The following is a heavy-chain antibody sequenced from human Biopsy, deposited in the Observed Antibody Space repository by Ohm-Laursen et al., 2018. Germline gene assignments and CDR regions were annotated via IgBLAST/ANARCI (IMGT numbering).Heavy chain of an antibody. CDR2: ISDRGGST. V-gene: IGHV3-23*01. CDR3: ARDAEEFDSSGPRFDY. CDR1: GFTFSSFA. Sequence: SLRLSCTASGFTFSSFAMSWVRQAPGKGLVWVSGISDRGGSTHYADSVKGRFTISRDTSRNTLYMQMNSLRVEDTALYYCARDAEEFDSSGPRFDYWGQGTLVTVSS. D-gene: IGHD3-22*01. J-gene: IGHJ4*02.